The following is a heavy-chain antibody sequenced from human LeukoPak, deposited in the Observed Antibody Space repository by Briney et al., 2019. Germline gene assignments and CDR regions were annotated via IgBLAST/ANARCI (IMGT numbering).Heavy chain of an antibody. V-gene: IGHV1-69*13. D-gene: IGHD3-22*01. Sequence: SVKVSCKASGYTFTTYGISWVRQAPGQGLEWMGGIIPIFGTANYAQKFQGRVTITADESTSTAYMELSSLRSEDTAVYYCARGMGNYYDSSGSSLDVWGQGTTVTVSS. CDR1: GYTFTTYG. CDR3: ARGMGNYYDSSGSSLDV. CDR2: IIPIFGTA. J-gene: IGHJ6*02.